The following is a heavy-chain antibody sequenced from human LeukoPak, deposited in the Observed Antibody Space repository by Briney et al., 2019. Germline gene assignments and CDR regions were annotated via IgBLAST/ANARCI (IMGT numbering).Heavy chain of an antibody. CDR3: ARSLPAATTPDY. CDR1: GGTFSSYA. Sequence: ASVKVSCKASGGTFSSYAISWVRQAPGQGLEWMGGIIPIFGTANYAQKFQGRVTITADESTSTAYMELSSLRSEDTAVYYCARSLPAATTPDYWGLGTLVTVSS. V-gene: IGHV1-69*13. J-gene: IGHJ4*02. D-gene: IGHD2-2*01. CDR2: IIPIFGTA.